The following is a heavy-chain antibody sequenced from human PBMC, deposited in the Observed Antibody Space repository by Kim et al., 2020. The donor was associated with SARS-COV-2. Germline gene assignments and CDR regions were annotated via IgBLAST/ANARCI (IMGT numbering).Heavy chain of an antibody. V-gene: IGHV4-59*01. CDR3: ARGLGDFWSGYNY. CDR2: IYYSGST. J-gene: IGHJ4*02. CDR1: GGSISSYY. D-gene: IGHD3-3*01. Sequence: SETLSLTCTVSGGSISSYYWSWIRQPPGKGLEWIGYIYYSGSTNYNPSLKSRVTISVDTSKNQFSLKLSSVTAADTAVYYCARGLGDFWSGYNYWGQGTLVTVSS.